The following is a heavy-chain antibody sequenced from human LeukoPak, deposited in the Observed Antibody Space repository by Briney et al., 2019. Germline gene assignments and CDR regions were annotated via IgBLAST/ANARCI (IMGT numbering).Heavy chain of an antibody. CDR3: ARDPGYDSSGYLAWYFDL. D-gene: IGHD3-22*01. J-gene: IGHJ2*01. Sequence: PSETLSLTCTVSGGSISSSYYYWGWIRQPPGKGLEWIGSIYYSGSTYYNPSLKSRVTISVDTSKNQFSLKLRSVTAADTAVYYCARDPGYDSSGYLAWYFDLWGRGTLVTVSS. V-gene: IGHV4-39*02. CDR1: GGSISSSYYY. CDR2: IYYSGST.